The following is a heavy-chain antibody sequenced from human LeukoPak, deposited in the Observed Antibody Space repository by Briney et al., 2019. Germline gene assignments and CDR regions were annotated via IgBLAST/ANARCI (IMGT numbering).Heavy chain of an antibody. D-gene: IGHD3-22*01. V-gene: IGHV5-51*01. CDR2: IYPGDSDT. CDR3: ARAYYYDSSGYYYPTGWFDP. Sequence: GESLKISCKGSGYSFTSYWIGWVRQMPGKGLEWVGIIYPGDSDTRYSPSFQGQVTISADKSISTAYLQWSSLKASDTAMYYCARAYYYDSSGYYYPTGWFDPWGQGTLVTVSS. J-gene: IGHJ5*02. CDR1: GYSFTSYW.